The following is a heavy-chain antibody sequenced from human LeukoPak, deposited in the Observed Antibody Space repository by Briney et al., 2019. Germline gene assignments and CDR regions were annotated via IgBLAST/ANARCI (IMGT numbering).Heavy chain of an antibody. J-gene: IGHJ4*02. CDR3: ARGAAGTEYYFDY. D-gene: IGHD6-13*01. CDR2: IYPGDSDT. V-gene: IGHV5-51*01. CDR1: GTTFTSYW. Sequence: GGSLKFSGKGSGTTFTSYWIGWGGRLPGKGREWMGIIYPGDSDTRYSPSFQGQVTISADKSISTAYLQWSSLKASDTAMYYCARGAAGTEYYFDYWGQGTLVTVSS.